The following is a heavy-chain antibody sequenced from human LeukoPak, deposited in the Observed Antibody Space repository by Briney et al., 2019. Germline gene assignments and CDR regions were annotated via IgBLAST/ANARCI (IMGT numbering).Heavy chain of an antibody. J-gene: IGHJ3*02. Sequence: SETLSLTCSVSGGSISSSYSYWGWIRQPPGKGPEWIGNIYYSGNTYYSPSLTSRVTLSVDTSENQFSLKLSSVTAADTAVYYCARHRPSIAARRDAFDIWGQGTMVTVSS. CDR1: GGSISSSYSY. CDR2: IYYSGNT. V-gene: IGHV4-39*01. D-gene: IGHD6-6*01. CDR3: ARHRPSIAARRDAFDI.